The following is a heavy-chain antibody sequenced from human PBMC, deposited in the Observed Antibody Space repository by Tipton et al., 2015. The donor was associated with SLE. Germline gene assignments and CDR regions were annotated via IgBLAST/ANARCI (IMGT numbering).Heavy chain of an antibody. V-gene: IGHV4-34*01. Sequence: TLSLTCGLYRGSFSGYYWSWIRQPPGKGLEWIGEINYSGSTNYNPSLKSRVTISIDTSKNQLSLKLTSVTAADTAVYYCARGVAYYYDSGAFDIWGQGTMVTVSS. D-gene: IGHD3-22*01. CDR1: RGSFSGYY. CDR2: INYSGST. CDR3: ARGVAYYYDSGAFDI. J-gene: IGHJ3*02.